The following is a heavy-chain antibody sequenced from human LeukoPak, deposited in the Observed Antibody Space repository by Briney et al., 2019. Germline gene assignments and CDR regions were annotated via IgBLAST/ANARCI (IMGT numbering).Heavy chain of an antibody. CDR2: ISGSGDNT. Sequence: KPGGSLILSCATSGFTFSSYGMTWVRQAPGKGLEWVSSISGSGDNTYYADSVKGRFTLSRDNSKDTLYLQMNSLRAEDTAVYYCARGGYYGSGTYYSPTSPHWGQGTLVTVSS. CDR1: GFTFSSYG. D-gene: IGHD3-10*01. CDR3: ARGGYYGSGTYYSPTSPH. V-gene: IGHV3-23*01. J-gene: IGHJ4*02.